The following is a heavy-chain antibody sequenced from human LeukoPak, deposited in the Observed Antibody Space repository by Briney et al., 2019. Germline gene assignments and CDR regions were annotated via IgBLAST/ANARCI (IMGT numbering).Heavy chain of an antibody. V-gene: IGHV4-59*08. Sequence: SETLSLTCTVSGGSISSHYWSWIRQPPGKGLEWIGYIYYSGSTYYNPSLKSRVTISVDTSKNQFSLKLSSVTAADTAVYYCARAVVSLAADWFDPWGQGTLVTVSS. D-gene: IGHD4-23*01. CDR2: IYYSGST. CDR3: ARAVVSLAADWFDP. J-gene: IGHJ5*02. CDR1: GGSISSHY.